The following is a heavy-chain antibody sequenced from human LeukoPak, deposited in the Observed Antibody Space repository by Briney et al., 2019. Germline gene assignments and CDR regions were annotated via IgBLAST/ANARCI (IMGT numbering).Heavy chain of an antibody. CDR3: TKDGYMDV. J-gene: IGHJ6*03. V-gene: IGHV3-43*02. CDR1: GFTFDDYA. CDR2: ISGDGGST. Sequence: GGSLRLSCAAAGFTFDDYAMHWVRQAPGEGLEWVSLISGDGGSTYYADSVKGRFTISRGNSKNSLYLQMKSLRTEDTALYFCTKDGYMDVWGKGTTITVSS.